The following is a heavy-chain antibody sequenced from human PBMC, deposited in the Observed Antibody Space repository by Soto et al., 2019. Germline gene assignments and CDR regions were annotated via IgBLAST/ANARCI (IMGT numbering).Heavy chain of an antibody. D-gene: IGHD1-26*01. CDR3: AKEDVGGYYYSGR. CDR1: GFTFSNYA. J-gene: IGHJ4*02. CDR2: ISGSGGST. Sequence: EVPLLESGGGLVQPGGSLRLSCAASGFTFSNYAMSWVRQAPGKGLEWVSSISGSGGSTHYADSVKGRFTISRDNSKNTLYLQMNSLRAEDTAVYYCAKEDVGGYYYSGRWGQGTLVTVSS. V-gene: IGHV3-23*01.